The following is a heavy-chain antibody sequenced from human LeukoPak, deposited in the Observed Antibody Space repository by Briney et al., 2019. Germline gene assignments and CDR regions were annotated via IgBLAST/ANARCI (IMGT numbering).Heavy chain of an antibody. J-gene: IGHJ3*02. CDR3: ASPVEYQLLYRDDAFDI. V-gene: IGHV3-30*02. CDR2: IRYDGSNK. CDR1: GFTFSSYG. D-gene: IGHD2-2*02. Sequence: PGGSLRLSCAASGFTFSSYGMHWVRQAPGKGLEWVAFIRYDGSNKYYADSVKGRFTISRDNSKNTLYLQMNSLRAEDTAVYYCASPVEYQLLYRDDAFDIWGQGTMVTVSS.